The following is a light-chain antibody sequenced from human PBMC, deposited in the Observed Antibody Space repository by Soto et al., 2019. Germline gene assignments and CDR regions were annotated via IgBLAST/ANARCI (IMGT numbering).Light chain of an antibody. CDR3: QLYGDSPMYT. J-gene: IGKJ2*01. V-gene: IGKV3-20*01. CDR2: GAS. Sequence: EIVLTQSPGTLSLSPGERATLSCRASQSVSDSSLAWYHQKPGQAPRLLIYGASRRANGIPDTFSGSGSGTDFTITISRLEPEDFAVYYCQLYGDSPMYTFGQGTKLEIK. CDR1: QSVSDSS.